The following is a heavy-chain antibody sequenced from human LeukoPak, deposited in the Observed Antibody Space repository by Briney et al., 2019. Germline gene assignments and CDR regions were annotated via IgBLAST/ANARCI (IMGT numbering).Heavy chain of an antibody. CDR2: VSGSGGFT. V-gene: IGHV3-23*01. CDR1: GFTFSSYS. D-gene: IGHD3-22*01. CDR3: AKALNYDSSGPFDY. Sequence: GGSLRLSCSASGFTFSSYSMHWVRQAPGKGLEWVSSVSGSGGFTYYPDSVKGRFTISRDNSKNTLFLQMNSLRAEDTAVYYCAKALNYDSSGPFDYWGQGTLVTVSS. J-gene: IGHJ4*02.